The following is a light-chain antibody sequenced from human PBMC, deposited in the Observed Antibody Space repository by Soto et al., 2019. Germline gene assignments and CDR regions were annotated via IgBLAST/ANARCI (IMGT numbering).Light chain of an antibody. CDR2: GAS. CDR1: QSVSSN. CDR3: QQYHNWPWT. Sequence: EIVMTQSPATLSVSPGARATLFCRASQSVSSNLAWFQQKPGQAPRLLMYGASTRATGIPARFSGSGSGTEFTLTISSLQSEDFAVYYCQQYHNWPWTFGQGTRLEIK. J-gene: IGKJ5*01. V-gene: IGKV3-15*01.